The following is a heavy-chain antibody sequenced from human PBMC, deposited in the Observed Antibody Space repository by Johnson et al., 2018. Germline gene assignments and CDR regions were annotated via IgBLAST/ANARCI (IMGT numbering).Heavy chain of an antibody. V-gene: IGHV3-33*01. D-gene: IGHD2-21*02. J-gene: IGHJ3*01. CDR2: IWSDGGNI. Sequence: QVQLVQSGGGVVQPGRSLRLSCAASGFSFSSYVMHWVRQAPGAGLEGVANIWSDGGNINYGDAVKGRFPISRDNSKNTLYLAMNRLGVEETAVYYCARVLGAGPTALFFDFWGRGTMVTVSS. CDR3: ARVLGAGPTALFFDF. CDR1: GFSFSSYV.